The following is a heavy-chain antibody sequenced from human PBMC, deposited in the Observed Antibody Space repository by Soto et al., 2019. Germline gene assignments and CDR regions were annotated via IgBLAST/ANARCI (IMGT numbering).Heavy chain of an antibody. D-gene: IGHD1-1*01. Sequence: GESLKISCKGSGYSFTSYWIGWVRQMPGKGLEWMGIIYPGDSDTRYSPSFQGQVTISADKSISTAYLQWSSLKASDTAMYYCARGNQDHYYYYYYMDVWGKGTTVTVSS. CDR3: ARGNQDHYYYYYYMDV. CDR2: IYPGDSDT. CDR1: GYSFTSYW. J-gene: IGHJ6*03. V-gene: IGHV5-51*01.